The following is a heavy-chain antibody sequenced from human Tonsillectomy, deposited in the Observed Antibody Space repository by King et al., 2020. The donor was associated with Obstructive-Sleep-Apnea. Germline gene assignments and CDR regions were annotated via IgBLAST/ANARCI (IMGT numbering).Heavy chain of an antibody. D-gene: IGHD3-16*01. CDR2: IKQDGSVK. J-gene: IGHJ4*02. V-gene: IGHV3-7*01. CDR1: GFTFSSYW. Sequence: VQLVESGGGLVQPGGSVRLSCGASGFTFSSYWMTWVRQAPGKGLEWVANIKQDGSVKNYEDSVKGRFTSSRDNAKKSVFLQMNSLTAEDTAVYYCAREYWGPDYWGQGTLVTVSS. CDR3: AREYWGPDY.